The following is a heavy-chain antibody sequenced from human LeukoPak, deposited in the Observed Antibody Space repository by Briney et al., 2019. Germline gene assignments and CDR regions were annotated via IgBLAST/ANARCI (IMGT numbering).Heavy chain of an antibody. Sequence: ASVKVSCKASGYTFTGYYMHWVRQAPGQGLEWMGRINPNSGGTNYAQKFQGRVTMTRDTSISTAYVELSRLRSDDTAVYYCARGGGSHYYYYMDVWGKGTTVTVSS. CDR1: GYTFTGYY. J-gene: IGHJ6*03. D-gene: IGHD6-19*01. V-gene: IGHV1-2*06. CDR3: ARGGGSHYYYYMDV. CDR2: INPNSGGT.